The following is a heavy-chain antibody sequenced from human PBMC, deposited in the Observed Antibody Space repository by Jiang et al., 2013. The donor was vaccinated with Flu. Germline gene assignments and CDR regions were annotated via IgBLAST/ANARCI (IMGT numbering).Heavy chain of an antibody. CDR1: GGSISSYY. CDR2: IYYSGST. J-gene: IGHJ3*02. CDR3: ARSTPASGYDFWSGYPNAFDI. D-gene: IGHD3-3*01. Sequence: GSGLVKPSETLSLTCTVSGGSISSYYWSWIRQPPGKGLEWIGYIYYSGSTNYNPSLKSRVTISVDTSKNQFSLKLSSVTAADTAVYYCARSTPASGYDFWSGYPNAFDIWGQGTMVTVSS. V-gene: IGHV4-59*01.